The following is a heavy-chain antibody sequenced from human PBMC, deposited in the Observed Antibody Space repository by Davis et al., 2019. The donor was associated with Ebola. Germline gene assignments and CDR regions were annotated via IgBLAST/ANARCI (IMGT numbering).Heavy chain of an antibody. D-gene: IGHD1-26*01. CDR1: GFSLGPHG. J-gene: IGHJ4*02. CDR2: SVNDATTQ. Sequence: PGGSLRLSCATSGFSLGPHGMHWIRQAPGKGLEWVAMSVNDATTQYYGDSVRGRFTISRDNPRKMMYLQMNNPRVQDTAVYYCARDHLEGSLDYWGQGTLVIVS. V-gene: IGHV3-33*01. CDR3: ARDHLEGSLDY.